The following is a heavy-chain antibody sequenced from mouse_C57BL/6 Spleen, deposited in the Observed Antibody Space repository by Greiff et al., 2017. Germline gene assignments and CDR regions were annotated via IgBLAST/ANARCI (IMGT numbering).Heavy chain of an antibody. CDR1: GFTFNTYA. Sequence: VQLKESGGGLVQPKGSLKLSCAASGFTFNTYAMHWVRQAPGKGLEWVARIRSKSSNYATYYADSVIDRFTISRDDSQSMLYLQMNNLKTEDTAMYDCVRGRVVGYFDVWGTGTTVTVSS. V-gene: IGHV10-3*01. D-gene: IGHD1-1*01. CDR3: VRGRVVGYFDV. CDR2: IRSKSSNYAT. J-gene: IGHJ1*03.